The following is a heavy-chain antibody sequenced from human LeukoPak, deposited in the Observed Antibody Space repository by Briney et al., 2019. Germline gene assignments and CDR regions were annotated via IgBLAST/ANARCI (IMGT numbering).Heavy chain of an antibody. CDR1: GYTFTSYG. CDR3: ARDGPPGIVGAEVGNWFDP. Sequence: ASVKVSCKASGYTFTSYGISWVRQAPGQGLEWMGWISAYNGNTNYAQKLQGRVTMTTDTSTSTAYMELRSLRSDDTAVYYCARDGPPGIVGAEVGNWFDPWGQGTLVTVSS. CDR2: ISAYNGNT. J-gene: IGHJ5*02. D-gene: IGHD1-26*01. V-gene: IGHV1-18*01.